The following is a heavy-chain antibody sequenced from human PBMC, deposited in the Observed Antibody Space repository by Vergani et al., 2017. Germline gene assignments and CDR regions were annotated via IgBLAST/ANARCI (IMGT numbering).Heavy chain of an antibody. D-gene: IGHD2-15*01. CDR2: VLFDGSNE. Sequence: QVQLVQSGGGVVQPGGSLRLYCVASGFTFNRYGMQWVRQAPGKGLEWVAYVLFDGSNEYYADSVKGRFIVSRDNSNDALYLQMNSLRTDDTAVYYFARDLAYCHEGSCALWGQGSVVTVSP. V-gene: IGHV3-30*02. CDR3: ARDLAYCHEGSCAL. J-gene: IGHJ4*02. CDR1: GFTFNRYG.